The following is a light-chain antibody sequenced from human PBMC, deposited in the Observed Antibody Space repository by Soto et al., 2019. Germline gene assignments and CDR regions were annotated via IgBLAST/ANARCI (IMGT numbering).Light chain of an antibody. CDR2: GAS. J-gene: IGKJ1*01. V-gene: IGKV3-15*01. CDR3: QHRDNRPSWT. CDR1: QSIRSN. Sequence: EIVMTQSPATLSVSPGERATLSCRASQSIRSNLAWYQQRPGQPPRLLIYGASTRATGIPARFSGSWSGTEFTLTISRLQSEDFAVYYCQHRDNRPSWTFGQGTRVEIK.